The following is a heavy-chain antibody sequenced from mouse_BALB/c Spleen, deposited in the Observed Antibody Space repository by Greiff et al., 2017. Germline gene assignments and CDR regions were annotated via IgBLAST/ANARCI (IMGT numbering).Heavy chain of an antibody. CDR2: IWAGGST. CDR1: GFSLTSYG. Sequence: VKLVESGPGLVAPSQSLSITCTVSGFSLTSYGVHWVRQPPGKGLEWLGVIWAGGSTNYNSALMSRLSISKDNSKSQVFLKMNSLQTDDTAMYYCARGLLRPLAYWGQGTLVTVSA. V-gene: IGHV2-9*02. CDR3: ARGLLRPLAY. D-gene: IGHD1-2*01. J-gene: IGHJ3*01.